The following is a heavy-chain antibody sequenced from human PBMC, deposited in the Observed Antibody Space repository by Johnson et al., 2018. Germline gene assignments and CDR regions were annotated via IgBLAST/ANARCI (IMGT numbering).Heavy chain of an antibody. CDR3: AKGLGAAGGCLNSDAFDI. V-gene: IGHV3-23*04. D-gene: IGHD2-15*01. CDR1: GFIFSSNA. Sequence: VQLVESGGGLVQPGGSLRLSCAASGFIFSSNAMSWVRQAPGKGLEWVSDINSGSGTFYADSVKGRFTISRDNSKNTVHLQRNSLRAEDTAVYYCAKGLGAAGGCLNSDAFDIWGQGTTVTVSP. J-gene: IGHJ3*02. CDR2: INSGSGT.